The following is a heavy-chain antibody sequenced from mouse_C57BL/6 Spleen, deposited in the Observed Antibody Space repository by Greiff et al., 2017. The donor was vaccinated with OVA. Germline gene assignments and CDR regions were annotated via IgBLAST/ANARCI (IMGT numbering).Heavy chain of an antibody. D-gene: IGHD1-1*01. CDR1: GFTFSDYY. V-gene: IGHV5-16*01. CDR3: ARDGGSSYHYAMDY. Sequence: EVQRVESEGGLVQPGSSMKLSCTASGFTFSDYYMAWVRQVPEKGLEWVANINYDGSSTYYLDSLKSRFIISRNNAKNILYLQMSSLKSEDTATYYCARDGGSSYHYAMDYWGQGTSVTVSS. CDR2: INYDGSST. J-gene: IGHJ4*01.